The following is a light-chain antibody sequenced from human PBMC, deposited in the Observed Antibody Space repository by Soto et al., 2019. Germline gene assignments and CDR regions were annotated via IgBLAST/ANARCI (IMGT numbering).Light chain of an antibody. J-gene: IGKJ5*01. CDR2: GAS. Sequence: EIVLTQSPGTLSLSPGERATLSCRASQYMTRTYIAWYQQKPGQAPRLLIYGASSRATGIPDRFSGSGSGTDFTLTISRLEPEDFAVFYCQQYGSSSITFGQGTRLENK. CDR1: QYMTRTY. V-gene: IGKV3-20*01. CDR3: QQYGSSSIT.